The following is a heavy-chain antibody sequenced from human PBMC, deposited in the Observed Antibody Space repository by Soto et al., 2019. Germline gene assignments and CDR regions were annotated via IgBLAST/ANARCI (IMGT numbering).Heavy chain of an antibody. D-gene: IGHD3-9*01. CDR1: GGSITSSNW. Sequence: QVQLQESGPGLVKPSGTLSLTCAVSGGSITSSNWWSWVRQPPGKGLEWIGEIYHSGSTNYNPSLKSRVTISVDKSKNQFSLKLSSVTAADTAVYYCGRWGRFYDILTGPRSYYYGMDVWGQGTTVTVSS. V-gene: IGHV4-4*02. J-gene: IGHJ6*02. CDR2: IYHSGST. CDR3: GRWGRFYDILTGPRSYYYGMDV.